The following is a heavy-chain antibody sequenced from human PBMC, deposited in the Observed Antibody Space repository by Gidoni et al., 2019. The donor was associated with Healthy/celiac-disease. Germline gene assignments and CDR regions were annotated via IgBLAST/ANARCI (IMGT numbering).Heavy chain of an antibody. CDR2: IYPGDSDT. D-gene: IGHD3-22*01. CDR3: ARRHRSDYDSSGYYLGPVAFDI. CDR1: GYSFTSYW. V-gene: IGHV5-51*03. Sequence: EVQLVQSGAEVKKPGESLKISCKGSGYSFTSYWIGWVRQMPGKGLEWMGIIYPGDSDTRYSPSFQGQVTISADKSISTAYLQWSSLKASDTAMYYCARRHRSDYDSSGYYLGPVAFDIWGQGTMVTVSS. J-gene: IGHJ3*02.